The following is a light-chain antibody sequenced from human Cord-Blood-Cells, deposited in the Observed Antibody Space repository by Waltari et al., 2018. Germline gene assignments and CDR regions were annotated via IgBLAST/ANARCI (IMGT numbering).Light chain of an antibody. Sequence: SSELTQDPAVSVALGQTVRVTGQGDSLRSHCASWYQQKPGQAPVRVIYGKNNRPSGIPDRFSGSSAGNTASLTITGAQAEDEADYYCNSRDSSGTVVFGGGTKLTVL. V-gene: IGLV3-19*01. CDR1: SLRSHC. CDR2: GKN. CDR3: NSRDSSGTVV. J-gene: IGLJ2*01.